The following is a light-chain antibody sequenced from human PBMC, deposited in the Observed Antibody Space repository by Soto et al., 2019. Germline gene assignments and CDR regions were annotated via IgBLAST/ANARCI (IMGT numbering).Light chain of an antibody. CDR3: MQALQTPAT. CDR1: QSLLHSNGYNY. J-gene: IGKJ5*01. V-gene: IGKV2-28*01. Sequence: DIVMTQSPLSLPVTPGEPASISCWSSQSLLHSNGYNYLDWYLPKPGQSPQLLIYLGSNRASGVPDRFSGSGSGTDFTLKISRVEAEDVGVYYCMQALQTPATFGQGTRLEI. CDR2: LGS.